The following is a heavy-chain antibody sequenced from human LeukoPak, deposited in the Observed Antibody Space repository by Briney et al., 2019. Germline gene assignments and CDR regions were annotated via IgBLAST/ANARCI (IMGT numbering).Heavy chain of an antibody. J-gene: IGHJ5*02. CDR3: ARDLDSSSWWNWFDP. Sequence: PGGSLRLSCAASGFTFSDYYMSWIRQAPGKGLEWVANIKEDGSEKKYVDSVKGRFTISRDNAKNSLYLQMNSLRADDTAMYYCARDLDSSSWWNWFDPWGQGTLVTVSS. CDR2: IKEDGSEK. D-gene: IGHD6-13*01. V-gene: IGHV3-7*01. CDR1: GFTFSDYY.